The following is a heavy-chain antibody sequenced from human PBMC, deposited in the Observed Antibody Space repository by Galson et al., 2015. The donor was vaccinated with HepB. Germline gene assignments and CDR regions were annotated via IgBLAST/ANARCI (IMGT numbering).Heavy chain of an antibody. CDR1: GGTFSSYA. CDR2: IIPIFGTA. D-gene: IGHD5-24*01. V-gene: IGHV1-69*13. Sequence: SVKVSCKASGGTFSSYAISWVRQAPGQGLEWMGGIIPIFGTANYAQKFQGRVTITADESTSTAYMELSSLRSEDTAVYYCARDHAEMATINAYFDYWGQGTLVTVSS. CDR3: ARDHAEMATINAYFDY. J-gene: IGHJ4*02.